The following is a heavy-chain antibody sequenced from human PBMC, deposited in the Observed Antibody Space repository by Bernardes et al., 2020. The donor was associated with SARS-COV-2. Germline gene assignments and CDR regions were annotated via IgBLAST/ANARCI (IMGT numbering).Heavy chain of an antibody. CDR1: GGSISSYY. CDR2: IYYSGST. V-gene: IGHV4-59*01. D-gene: IGHD3-10*01. J-gene: IGHJ3*02. Sequence: SETLSLTCTVSGGSISSYYWSWIRQPPGKGLEWIGYIYYSGSTNYNPSLKSRVTISVDTSKNQFSLKLSSVTAADTAVYYCARSAYYYGSGSYYGQWARQNAFDIWGQGTMVTVSS. CDR3: ARSAYYYGSGSYYGQWARQNAFDI.